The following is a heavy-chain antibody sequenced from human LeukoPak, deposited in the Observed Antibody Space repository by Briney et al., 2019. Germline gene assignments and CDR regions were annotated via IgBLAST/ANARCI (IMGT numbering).Heavy chain of an antibody. CDR2: IDGDGRYI. Sequence: GGSLRLSCAASGFTSSTYTMNWVRQAPGKGLEWVSSIDGDGRYIYYADSMKGRFTISRDNAKNSLYLQMNSLRAEDTAMYYCAKDIGYNWNAQGYGMDVWGQGTTVTVSS. CDR1: GFTSSTYT. J-gene: IGHJ6*02. V-gene: IGHV3-21*01. CDR3: AKDIGYNWNAQGYGMDV. D-gene: IGHD1-20*01.